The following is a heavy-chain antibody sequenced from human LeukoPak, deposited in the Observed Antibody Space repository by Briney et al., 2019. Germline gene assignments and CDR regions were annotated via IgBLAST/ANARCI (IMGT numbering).Heavy chain of an antibody. CDR2: INYSGNV. J-gene: IGHJ3*01. V-gene: IGHV4-59*02. CDR1: GGSVNLYY. D-gene: IGHD4-17*01. CDR3: ARDFARNSGDYGNDGFDL. Sequence: PSETLSLTCSVSGGSVNLYYWSWIRQSPAKGLEWIGYINYSGNVSYNPSLKSRVTITLDTSQKQVSLRLSSVTSADTAVYYCARDFARNSGDYGNDGFDLWGQGTMVSVSS.